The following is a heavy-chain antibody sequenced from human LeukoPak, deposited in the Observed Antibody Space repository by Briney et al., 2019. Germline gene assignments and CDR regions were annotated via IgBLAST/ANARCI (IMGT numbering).Heavy chain of an antibody. J-gene: IGHJ6*02. D-gene: IGHD3-16*01. CDR1: GFTFSSYW. Sequence: GGSLRLSCAASGFTFSSYWMNWARQAPGKGLEWVASINHNGNVNYYVDSVKGRFTISRDNAKNSLYLQMSNLRAEDTAVYFCARGGGLDIWGQGATVTVSS. CDR2: INHNGNVN. CDR3: ARGGGLDI. V-gene: IGHV3-7*03.